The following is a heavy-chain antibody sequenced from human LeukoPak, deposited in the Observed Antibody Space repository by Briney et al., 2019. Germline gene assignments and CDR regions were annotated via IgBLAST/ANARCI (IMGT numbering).Heavy chain of an antibody. V-gene: IGHV1-69*04. CDR3: ARVSGGGRSVDY. D-gene: IGHD2-15*01. Sequence: SVKVSCKASGGTFSSYAISWVRQAPGQGLEWMGRIIPILGIANYAQKFQGRVTITADKSTSTAYMELSSLRSEDTAVYYCARVSGGGRSVDYWGQGTLVTVSS. CDR2: IIPILGIA. CDR1: GGTFSSYA. J-gene: IGHJ4*02.